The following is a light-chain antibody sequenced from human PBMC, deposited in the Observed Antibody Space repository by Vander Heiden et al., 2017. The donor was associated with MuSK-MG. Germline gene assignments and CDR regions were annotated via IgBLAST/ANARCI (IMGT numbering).Light chain of an antibody. CDR2: KAS. J-gene: IGKJ1*01. V-gene: IGKV1-5*03. CDR3: QQYNSYTWT. CDR1: QSISSW. Sequence: DIQMTQSPSTLSASVGARVTITCRASQSISSWLAWYQQQPGKAPKRLIYKASSLESGVQSRFSGSGSGTEFTLTISRLQPDDFATYYCQQYNSYTWTFGQGTKVEIK.